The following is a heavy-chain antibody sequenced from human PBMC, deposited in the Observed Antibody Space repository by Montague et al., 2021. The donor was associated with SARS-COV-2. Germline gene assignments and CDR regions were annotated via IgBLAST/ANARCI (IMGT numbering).Heavy chain of an antibody. Sequence: SETLSLTCAVYGGSFSGYYWSWIRQPPGKGLEWIGEINHRGSTNSNPSLKSRVIISVDTSKNQFSLKLSSVTAADTAVYYCARGTGPRSIMRFGVIISGHVFDIWGQGTMVTVSS. D-gene: IGHD3/OR15-3a*01. CDR1: GGSFSGYY. V-gene: IGHV4-34*01. J-gene: IGHJ3*02. CDR2: INHRGST. CDR3: ARGTGPRSIMRFGVIISGHVFDI.